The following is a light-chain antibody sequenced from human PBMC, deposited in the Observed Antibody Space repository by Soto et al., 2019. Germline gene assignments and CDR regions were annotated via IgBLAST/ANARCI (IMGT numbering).Light chain of an antibody. CDR1: QSISIY. CDR3: QQSYSTPT. CDR2: AGS. Sequence: DIQMTQSPSSLSASVGDRVTITCRASQSISIYLNWYQQKPGIAPILLVYAGSSLQGGVPSRFGGSGSGTDFTLTITSLQPEDFATYYCQQSYSTPTFGGGTKVEIK. J-gene: IGKJ4*01. V-gene: IGKV1-39*01.